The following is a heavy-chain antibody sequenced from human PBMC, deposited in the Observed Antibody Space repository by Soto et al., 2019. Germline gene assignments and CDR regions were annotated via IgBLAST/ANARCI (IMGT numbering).Heavy chain of an antibody. V-gene: IGHV3-21*06. CDR2: ISSTTNYI. CDR3: ARESEDLTSNFDY. CDR1: GFIFTRYS. Sequence: GGSLRLSCAASGFIFTRYSMNWVRQAPGKGLEWVSSISSTTNYIYYGDSMKGRFTISRDNAKNSLYLEMNSLRAEDTAVYYCARESEDLTSNFDYWGQGTLVTVSA. J-gene: IGHJ4*02.